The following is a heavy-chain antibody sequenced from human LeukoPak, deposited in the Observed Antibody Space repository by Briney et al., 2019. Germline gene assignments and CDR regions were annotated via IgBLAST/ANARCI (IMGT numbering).Heavy chain of an antibody. CDR3: AHRGGYDFLYYFDY. V-gene: IGHV2-5*01. D-gene: IGHD3-3*01. CDR2: IYWNDDK. J-gene: IGHJ4*02. CDR1: GFSLSTSGVG. Sequence: SGPTLVKPTQTLTLTCTFSGFSLSTSGVGVGWIRQPPGKALEWLALIYWNDDKRYSLSLKSRLTITKDTSKNQVVLTMTNMDPVDTATYYCAHRGGYDFLYYFDYWGQGTLVTVSS.